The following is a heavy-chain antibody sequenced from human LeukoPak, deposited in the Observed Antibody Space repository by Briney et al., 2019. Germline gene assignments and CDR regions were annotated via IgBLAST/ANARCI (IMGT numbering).Heavy chain of an antibody. D-gene: IGHD3-10*01. Sequence: SETLSLTCAVYGGSFSGYYWSWIRQPPGKGLEWIGEINHSGSTNYNPSLKSRVTISVDTSKNQFSLKLSSVTAADTAVYYCASADVTMVREPSLYMDVWGKGTTVTISS. CDR1: GGSFSGYY. CDR2: INHSGST. V-gene: IGHV4-34*01. J-gene: IGHJ6*03. CDR3: ASADVTMVREPSLYMDV.